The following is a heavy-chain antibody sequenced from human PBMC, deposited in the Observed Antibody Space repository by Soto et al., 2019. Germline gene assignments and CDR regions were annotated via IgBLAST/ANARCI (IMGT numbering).Heavy chain of an antibody. J-gene: IGHJ5*02. CDR3: ARSRWDYSNYENWFDP. V-gene: IGHV4-4*07. D-gene: IGHD4-4*01. CDR1: GGSISSYY. Sequence: SETLSLTCTVSGGSISSYYWSWIRQPAGKGLEWIGRIYTSGSTNYNPSLKSRFTMSVDTSKNQFSLKLSSVTAADTAVYYCARSRWDYSNYENWFDPWGQGTLVTVSS. CDR2: IYTSGST.